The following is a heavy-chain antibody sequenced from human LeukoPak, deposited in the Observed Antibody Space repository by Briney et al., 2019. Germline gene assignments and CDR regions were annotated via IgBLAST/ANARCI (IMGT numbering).Heavy chain of an antibody. CDR1: GYSISSGYY. D-gene: IGHD6-19*01. CDR3: ARIPNSSGWTDWFDP. V-gene: IGHV4-38-2*02. Sequence: SETLSLTCTVSGYSISSGYYWGWIRQPPGKGLEWIGSIYHSGSTYYNPSLKSRVTISVDTSKNQFSLKLSSVTAADTAVCYCARIPNSSGWTDWFDPWGQGTLVTVSS. J-gene: IGHJ5*02. CDR2: IYHSGST.